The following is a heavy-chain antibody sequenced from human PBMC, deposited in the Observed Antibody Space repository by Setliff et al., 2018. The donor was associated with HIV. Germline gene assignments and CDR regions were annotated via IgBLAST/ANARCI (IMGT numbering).Heavy chain of an antibody. Sequence: GESLKISCKTSGYSFNTYWIGWVRQMPGKGLEWMGIIFPGDSDIKYNPSFQGQVTISVEKSITTAYLQWSSLKASDTAIYYCAKKGGDQWLFGGYAFDIWGQGTMVTVSS. J-gene: IGHJ3*02. D-gene: IGHD3-22*01. CDR2: IFPGDSDI. CDR1: GYSFNTYW. V-gene: IGHV5-51*01. CDR3: AKKGGDQWLFGGYAFDI.